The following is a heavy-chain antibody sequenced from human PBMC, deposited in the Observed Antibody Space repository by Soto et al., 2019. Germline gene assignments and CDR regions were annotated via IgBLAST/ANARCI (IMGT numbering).Heavy chain of an antibody. V-gene: IGHV3-30-3*01. CDR1: GFTFSSYA. Sequence: QVQLVESGGGVVQPGRSLRLSCAASGFTFSSYAMHWVRQAPGKGLEWVAVISYDGSNKYYADSVKGRFTISRDNSKNTLYLQMNSLRAEDKAVYYCARDILRLYSYGTSYGMDVWGQGTTVTVSS. CDR2: ISYDGSNK. D-gene: IGHD5-18*01. J-gene: IGHJ6*02. CDR3: ARDILRLYSYGTSYGMDV.